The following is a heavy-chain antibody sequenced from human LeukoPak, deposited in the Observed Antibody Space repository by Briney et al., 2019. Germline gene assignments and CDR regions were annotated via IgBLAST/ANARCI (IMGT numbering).Heavy chain of an antibody. CDR3: ARAVGYGSGSYYRNPPDY. Sequence: GGSLRLSCAASGFTFSSYWMHWVRQAPGKGLVWVSRINSDGSSTSYADSVKGRFTISRDNAKNRLYLQMNSLRAEDTAVYYCARAVGYGSGSYYRNPPDYWGQGTLVTVSS. V-gene: IGHV3-74*01. CDR1: GFTFSSYW. CDR2: INSDGSST. J-gene: IGHJ4*02. D-gene: IGHD3-10*01.